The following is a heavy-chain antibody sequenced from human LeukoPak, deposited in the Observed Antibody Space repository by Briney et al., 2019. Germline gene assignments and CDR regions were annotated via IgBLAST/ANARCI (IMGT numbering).Heavy chain of an antibody. D-gene: IGHD6-13*01. CDR1: GFIFSSYA. CDR3: ACIASAGTLRFDP. Sequence: PGGSLRLSCAASGFIFSSYAMHWVRQAPGKGLEWVAVISYDGNNEYYADSVKGRFTISRDNSKNTLFLQMNSLRAEDTAVYYCACIASAGTLRFDPWGQGTLVTVSS. V-gene: IGHV3-30-3*01. J-gene: IGHJ5*02. CDR2: ISYDGNNE.